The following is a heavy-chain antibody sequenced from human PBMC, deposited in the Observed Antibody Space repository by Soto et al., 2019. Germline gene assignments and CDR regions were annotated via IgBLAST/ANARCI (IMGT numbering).Heavy chain of an antibody. Sequence: QVQLVESGGASVKPGGSLRLSCEASGFTFSDYYMSWIRQAPGKGLEWLSYISTSGSAIYYADSVQGRFTISRDSAKNSLYLQMNSLRAEDTAVYYCARRRYCIRTSCYEGVVDVWGKGTTVTVSS. D-gene: IGHD2-2*01. CDR3: ARRRYCIRTSCYEGVVDV. J-gene: IGHJ6*04. V-gene: IGHV3-11*01. CDR1: GFTFSDYY. CDR2: ISTSGSAI.